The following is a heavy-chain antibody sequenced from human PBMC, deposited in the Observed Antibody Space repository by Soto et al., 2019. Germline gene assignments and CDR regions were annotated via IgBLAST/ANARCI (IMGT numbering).Heavy chain of an antibody. CDR3: ARERAENIVVVSWFDP. J-gene: IGHJ5*02. D-gene: IGHD2-2*01. CDR1: GGTFSSYA. CDR2: IIPIFGTA. V-gene: IGHV1-69*13. Sequence: SVKVSCKASGGTFSSYAISWVRQAPGQGLEWMGGIIPIFGTANYAQKFQGRVTITADESTSTAYMEPSSLRSEDTAVYYCARERAENIVVVSWFDPWGQGTLVTVSS.